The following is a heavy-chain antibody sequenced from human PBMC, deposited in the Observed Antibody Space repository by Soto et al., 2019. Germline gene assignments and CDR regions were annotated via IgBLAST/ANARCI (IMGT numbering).Heavy chain of an antibody. CDR3: ARDLWGYCGTDCYPLDV. Sequence: TLFHRNTVSGGSIRGYYCSCLCQPPWKGREWIGYMYNTGSTVYNPSFKSRVTISVDTSKNQFSLKLNSVTAADTAVYYCARDLWGYCGTDCYPLDVWGKGTTVTVS. CDR1: GGSIRGYY. J-gene: IGHJ6*03. D-gene: IGHD2-21*02. V-gene: IGHV4-59*01. CDR2: MYNTGST.